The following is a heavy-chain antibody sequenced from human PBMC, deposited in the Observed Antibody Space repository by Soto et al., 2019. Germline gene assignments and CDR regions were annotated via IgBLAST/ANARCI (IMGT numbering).Heavy chain of an antibody. CDR2: IYYSGSN. CDR1: GGSISSGTHY. Sequence: SETLSLTCTVSGGSISSGTHYWSWIRQFPGKGLEYIGYIYYSGSNYYNPSLQSRVTMSVDTSKSQFSLKLSSVTAADTAVYYCARDIGDFYGATFHDAFDIWGQGTVVTVSS. D-gene: IGHD2-21*02. J-gene: IGHJ3*02. V-gene: IGHV4-31*03. CDR3: ARDIGDFYGATFHDAFDI.